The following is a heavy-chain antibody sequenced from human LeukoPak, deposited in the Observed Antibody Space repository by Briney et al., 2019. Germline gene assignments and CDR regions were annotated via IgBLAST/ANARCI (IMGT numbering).Heavy chain of an antibody. J-gene: IGHJ4*02. CDR2: IYPGDSDT. Sequence: GESLNISCPGCAYSCTSYWIGWVRQMPGKGLEWMGIIYPGDSDTRYSPSVQGQVTISADKSISTAYLQWSSLKASDTAMYYCARQGGAAAGFHYWGQGTLVTVSS. CDR1: AYSCTSYW. V-gene: IGHV5-51*01. D-gene: IGHD6-13*01. CDR3: ARQGGAAAGFHY.